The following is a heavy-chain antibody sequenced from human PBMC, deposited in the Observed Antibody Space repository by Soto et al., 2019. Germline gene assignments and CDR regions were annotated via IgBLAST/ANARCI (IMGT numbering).Heavy chain of an antibody. J-gene: IGHJ6*02. V-gene: IGHV4-39*01. CDR1: GGSISSSSYY. D-gene: IGHD6-19*01. CDR3: ARSSGWYPYYYYYGMDV. CDR2: IYYSGST. Sequence: PSETLSLTCTVSGGSISSSSYYWGWIRQPPGKGLEWIGSIYYSGSTYYNPSLKSRVTISVDTSKNQFSLKLSSVTAADTAVYYCARSSGWYPYYYYYGMDVWGQGTPVTVYS.